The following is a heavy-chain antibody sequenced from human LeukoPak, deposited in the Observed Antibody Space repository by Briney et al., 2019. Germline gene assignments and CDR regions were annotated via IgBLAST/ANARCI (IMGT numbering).Heavy chain of an antibody. CDR1: GYTFTSCD. J-gene: IGHJ6*03. V-gene: IGHV1-8*01. CDR2: INANSGNT. Sequence: ASVKVSCKASGYTFTSCDINWVRQAAGQGPEWMELINANSGNTEYAPKFQGRVTMTRNIAIDTAYLELSRLRSDDTAVYYCVRGQAASLPYYNYYMDIWGKGTSVTVSS. CDR3: VRGQAASLPYYNYYMDI. D-gene: IGHD2-15*01.